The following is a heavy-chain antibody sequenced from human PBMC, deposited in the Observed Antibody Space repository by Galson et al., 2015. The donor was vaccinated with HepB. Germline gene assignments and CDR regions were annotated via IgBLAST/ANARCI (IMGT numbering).Heavy chain of an antibody. V-gene: IGHV1-69*13. CDR3: AREWSSGYANWFDP. CDR1: GGTFSSYA. D-gene: IGHD5-12*01. CDR2: IIPIFGTA. J-gene: IGHJ5*02. Sequence: SVKVSCKASGGTFSSYAISWVRQAPGQGLEWMGGIIPIFGTANYAQKFQGRVTITADESTSTAYMELSSLRSEDTAVYYCAREWSSGYANWFDPWGQGTLVTVSS.